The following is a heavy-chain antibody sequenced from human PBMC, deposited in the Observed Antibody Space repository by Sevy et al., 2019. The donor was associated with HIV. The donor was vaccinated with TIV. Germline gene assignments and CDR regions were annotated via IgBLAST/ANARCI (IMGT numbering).Heavy chain of an antibody. Sequence: GESLKISCKGPGYSFTSYWIGWVRQMPGKGLEWMGIIYPGDSDTRYSPSFQGQVTISADKSISTAYLQWSSLKASDTAMYYCARHTEAKPTIYSNPLYYYYMDVWGKGTTVTVSS. CDR2: IYPGDSDT. V-gene: IGHV5-51*01. CDR3: ARHTEAKPTIYSNPLYYYYMDV. CDR1: GYSFTSYW. D-gene: IGHD4-4*01. J-gene: IGHJ6*03.